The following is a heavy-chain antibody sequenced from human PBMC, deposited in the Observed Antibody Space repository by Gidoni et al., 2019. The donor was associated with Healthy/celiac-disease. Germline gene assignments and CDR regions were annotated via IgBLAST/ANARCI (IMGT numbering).Heavy chain of an antibody. V-gene: IGHV4-31*03. D-gene: IGHD2-15*01. Sequence: QVQLQASGPGLVKPSQTLSLTCTVSGGSISSGGYYWSWLRQHPGKGLEWIGYIYYSGSTYYNPSLKSRVTISADTSKNQFSLKLSSVTAADTAVYYCARDKGQGAAPYSGMSLYGMDVWGQGTTVTVSS. CDR2: IYYSGST. CDR1: GGSISSGGYY. CDR3: ARDKGQGAAPYSGMSLYGMDV. J-gene: IGHJ6*02.